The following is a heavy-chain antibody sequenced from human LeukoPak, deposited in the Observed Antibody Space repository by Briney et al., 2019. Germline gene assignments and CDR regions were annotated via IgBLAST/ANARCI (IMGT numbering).Heavy chain of an antibody. CDR2: ISYAGSNK. Sequence: GRSLRLSCAASGFTFSSYGMHWVRQAPGKGLEWVAVISYAGSNKYYADSVKGRFGISRDNVKNTLYLQMNSLRAGDTAVYFCAREQPGPWGQGTLVTVSS. CDR1: GFTFSSYG. D-gene: IGHD6-13*01. J-gene: IGHJ5*02. V-gene: IGHV3-30*03. CDR3: AREQPGP.